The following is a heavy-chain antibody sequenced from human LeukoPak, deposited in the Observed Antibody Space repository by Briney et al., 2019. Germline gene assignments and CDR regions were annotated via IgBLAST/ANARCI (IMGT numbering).Heavy chain of an antibody. CDR3: ARHGRHSSGWHFDY. CDR2: IYYSGST. Sequence: SETLSLTCTVSGGSISSSSYYWGWIRQPPGKGLEWIGSIYYSGSTYYNPSLKSRVTISVDTSKNQFSLKLSSVTAADTAVYYCARHGRHSSGWHFDYWGQGTLVTVSS. J-gene: IGHJ4*02. CDR1: GGSISSSSYY. V-gene: IGHV4-39*01. D-gene: IGHD6-19*01.